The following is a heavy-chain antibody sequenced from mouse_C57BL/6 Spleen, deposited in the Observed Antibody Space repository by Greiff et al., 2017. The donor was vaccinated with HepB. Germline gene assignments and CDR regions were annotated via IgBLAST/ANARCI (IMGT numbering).Heavy chain of an antibody. J-gene: IGHJ3*01. D-gene: IGHD4-1*01. V-gene: IGHV10-1*01. CDR3: VSGWDGFAY. Sequence: DVKLVESGGGLVQPKGSLKLSCAASGFSFNTYAMNWVRQAPGKGLEWVARIRSKSNNYATYYADSVKDRFTISRDDSESMLYLQMNNLKTEDTAMYYCVSGWDGFAYWGQGTLVTVSA. CDR2: IRSKSNNYAT. CDR1: GFSFNTYA.